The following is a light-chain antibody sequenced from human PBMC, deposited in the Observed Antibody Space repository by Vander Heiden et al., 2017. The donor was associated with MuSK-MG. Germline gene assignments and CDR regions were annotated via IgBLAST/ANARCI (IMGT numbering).Light chain of an antibody. CDR3: QQSDSTPQT. Sequence: DIQMTQSPSSLSASVGDRVTITCRASQSIASYFNWYQQKPGKAPKLLIYAASSLQSGVPPRFSGSGSGTDFTLTISRLQPEDFATYYCQQSDSTPQTFGQGTKVEIK. J-gene: IGKJ1*01. CDR1: QSIASY. V-gene: IGKV1-39*01. CDR2: AAS.